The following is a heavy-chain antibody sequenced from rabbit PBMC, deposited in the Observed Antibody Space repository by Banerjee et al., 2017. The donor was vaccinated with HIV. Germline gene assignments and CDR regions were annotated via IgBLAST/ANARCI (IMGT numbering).Heavy chain of an antibody. CDR3: ARDNGYAIDL. D-gene: IGHD6-1*01. CDR2: IVAGSDGMT. Sequence: QEQLVESGGGLVQTEGSLTLTCTASGFSFRSSYYMCGVRQAPGKGLEWIGCIVAGSDGMTYYASWAKGRFTVSKTSSTTVTLQMTSVTPADTATYFGARDNGYAIDLWGPGTLVTVS. CDR1: GFSFRSSYY. V-gene: IGHV1S45*01. J-gene: IGHJ4*01.